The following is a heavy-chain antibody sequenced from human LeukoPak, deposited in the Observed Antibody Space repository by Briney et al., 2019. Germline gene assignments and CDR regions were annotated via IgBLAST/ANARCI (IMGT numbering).Heavy chain of an antibody. CDR3: SALGYPQYFHH. Sequence: GGAPRLSCAASGFTSIAALMSWVCHGPAKGLERGCQVKIKTNGGTTDYAAPVKGRFTISRDDSKTTLYFEMNSLKIENTAIYYCSALGYPQYFHHWGQGTLVTISS. CDR1: GFTSIAAL. D-gene: IGHD2-15*01. V-gene: IGHV3-15*01. CDR2: VKIKTNGGTT. J-gene: IGHJ4*02.